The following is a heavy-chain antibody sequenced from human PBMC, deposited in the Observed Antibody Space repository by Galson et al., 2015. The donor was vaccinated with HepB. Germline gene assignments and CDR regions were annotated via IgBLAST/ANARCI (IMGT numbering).Heavy chain of an antibody. CDR3: ARGWVGATHRGGLGDY. Sequence: SVKVSCKASGYTFTSYDINWVRQATGQGLEWMGWMNPNSGNTGYAQKFQGRVTMTRNTSISTAYMELSSLRSEDTAVYYCARGWVGATHRGGLGDYWGQGTLVTVSS. CDR1: GYTFTSYD. CDR2: MNPNSGNT. D-gene: IGHD1-26*01. J-gene: IGHJ4*02. V-gene: IGHV1-8*01.